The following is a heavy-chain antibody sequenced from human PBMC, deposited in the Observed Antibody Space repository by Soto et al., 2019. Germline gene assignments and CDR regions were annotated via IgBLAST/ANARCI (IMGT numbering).Heavy chain of an antibody. Sequence: GGSLRLSCVAYGFTFSNYSINWVRQAPGKGLEWVSSISSRSDIYYADSVKGRFTISRDNAKNSVSLQMNSLRAEDTAVYYCAREYTAWPLAYGLDVWGQGTTVTVSS. V-gene: IGHV3-21*01. CDR3: AREYTAWPLAYGLDV. CDR1: GFTFSNYS. J-gene: IGHJ6*02. D-gene: IGHD2-2*02. CDR2: ISSRSDI.